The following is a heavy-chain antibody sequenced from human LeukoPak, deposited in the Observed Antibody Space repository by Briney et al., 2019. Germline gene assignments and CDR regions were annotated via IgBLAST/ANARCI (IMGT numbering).Heavy chain of an antibody. V-gene: IGHV3-30-3*01. J-gene: IGHJ4*02. Sequence: GGSLRLSCAASGFTFSSYAMHWVRQAPGKGLEWVAVISYDGSNKYYADSVKGRFTISKDNAKNTVYLQMNSLRAEDTAVYYCVSFYETYWGRGTLVTVSS. CDR1: GFTFSSYA. D-gene: IGHD2/OR15-2a*01. CDR2: ISYDGSNK. CDR3: VSFYETY.